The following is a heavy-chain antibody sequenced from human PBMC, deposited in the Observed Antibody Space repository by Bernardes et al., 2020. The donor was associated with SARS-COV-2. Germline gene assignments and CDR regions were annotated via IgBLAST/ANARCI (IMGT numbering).Heavy chain of an antibody. CDR1: GGSFSGYY. J-gene: IGHJ6*02. V-gene: IGHV4-34*01. CDR3: AKGNYWGYYGLDV. D-gene: IGHD7-27*01. CDR2: INHSGTT. Sequence: SEPLSVTCAVHGGSFSGYYGTWIRQSPGMGLEWIGEINHSGTTNYNPSLKSRVTISIDTSKKQFSLKMRSVTAADTAMYYCAKGNYWGYYGLDVWGQGTTVTVSS.